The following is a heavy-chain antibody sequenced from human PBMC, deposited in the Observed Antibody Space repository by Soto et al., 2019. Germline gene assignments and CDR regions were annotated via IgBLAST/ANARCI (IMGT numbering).Heavy chain of an antibody. CDR1: GFTFSSYT. D-gene: IGHD2-21*02. J-gene: IGHJ4*02. Sequence: EVHLVESGGGLVKPGGSLRLSCAASGFTFSSYTMNWVRQTSGKGLEWVTSISSSGTYIYYADSVKGRFTISRDNAKNSLYLQMSSLRAEDTAVYYCARDGVTATDYWGQGTLVTVSS. V-gene: IGHV3-21*01. CDR3: ARDGVTATDY. CDR2: ISSSGTYI.